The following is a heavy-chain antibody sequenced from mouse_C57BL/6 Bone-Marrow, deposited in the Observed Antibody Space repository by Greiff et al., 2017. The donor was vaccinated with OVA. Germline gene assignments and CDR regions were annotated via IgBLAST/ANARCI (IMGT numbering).Heavy chain of an antibody. V-gene: IGHV1-22*01. D-gene: IGHD1-1*01. CDR1: GYTFTDYN. CDR3: ARKNYYGSSYGY. CDR2: INPNNGGT. Sequence: VQLQQSGPELVKPGASVKMSCKASGYTFTDYNMHWVKQSHGKSLEWIGYINPNNGGTSYNQKFKGKATLTVNKSSSTAYMELRSLTSEDSAVYYCARKNYYGSSYGYWGQGTTLTVSS. J-gene: IGHJ2*01.